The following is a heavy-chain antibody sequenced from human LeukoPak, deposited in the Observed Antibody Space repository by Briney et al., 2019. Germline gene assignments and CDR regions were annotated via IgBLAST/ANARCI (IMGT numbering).Heavy chain of an antibody. D-gene: IGHD3-10*01. Sequence: PGGSLRLSCAASGFTFSSYWMSWVRQAPGKGLEWVANIKQDGSEKYYVDSVKGRFTISRDNAKNSLYLQMNSLRAEDTAVYYCARSRFGELSIYYFDYWGQGTLVTVSS. CDR2: IKQDGSEK. CDR3: ARSRFGELSIYYFDY. CDR1: GFTFSSYW. V-gene: IGHV3-7*03. J-gene: IGHJ4*02.